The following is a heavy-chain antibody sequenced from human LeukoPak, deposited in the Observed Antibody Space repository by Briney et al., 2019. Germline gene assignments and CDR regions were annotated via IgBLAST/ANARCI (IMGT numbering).Heavy chain of an antibody. CDR1: GFTFSSYA. J-gene: IGHJ3*02. Sequence: GGSLRLSCAASGFTFSSYAMSWVRQAPGKGLEWVSSISSSSSYIYYADSVKGRFTISRDNAKNSLYLQMNSLRAEDTAVYYCARDSTPEGFGELFSRAFDIWGQGTMVTVSS. V-gene: IGHV3-21*01. CDR3: ARDSTPEGFGELFSRAFDI. D-gene: IGHD3-10*01. CDR2: ISSSSSYI.